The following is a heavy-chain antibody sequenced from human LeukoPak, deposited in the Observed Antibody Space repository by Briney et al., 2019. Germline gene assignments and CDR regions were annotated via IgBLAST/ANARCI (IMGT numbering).Heavy chain of an antibody. Sequence: SETLSLTCTVSGYSINSGYYWGWIRQPPGKGLEWIAIIYHSGSTYYNPSLKSRVTISVDTSKNQFSLNLSSVTAADTAVYYCARWYCGGDCPFDYWGQGTLVTVSS. J-gene: IGHJ4*02. CDR2: IYHSGST. V-gene: IGHV4-38-2*02. CDR1: GYSINSGYY. CDR3: ARWYCGGDCPFDY. D-gene: IGHD2-21*02.